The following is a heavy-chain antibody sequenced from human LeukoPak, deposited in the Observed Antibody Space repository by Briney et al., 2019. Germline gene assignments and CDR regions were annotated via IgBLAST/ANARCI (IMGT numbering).Heavy chain of an antibody. Sequence: ASVKVSCKASGYTFTSYGISWVRQAPGQGLEWMGWISAYNGNTNYAQKLQGRVTMTTDTSTSTAYMELRSLRSDDTAVYYCARGYGPYYDFWSGYYTFFDYWGQGTLVTVSS. V-gene: IGHV1-18*01. D-gene: IGHD3-3*01. CDR2: ISAYNGNT. CDR3: ARGYGPYYDFWSGYYTFFDY. CDR1: GYTFTSYG. J-gene: IGHJ4*02.